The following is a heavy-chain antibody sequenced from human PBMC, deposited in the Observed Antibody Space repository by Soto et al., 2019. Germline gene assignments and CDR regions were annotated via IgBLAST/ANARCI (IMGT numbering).Heavy chain of an antibody. CDR1: GFTFTNAW. V-gene: IGHV3-33*08. Sequence: SLRLSCAASGFTFTNAWMSWVRQAPGKGLEWVAVIWHDGSKQYYVDSVKGRFTISRDDSKSTMYLQMNSLRVDDTAVYYCVRDDGTSSHYEIFEFWGQGTQVTVSS. J-gene: IGHJ4*02. D-gene: IGHD3-9*01. CDR2: IWHDGSKQ. CDR3: VRDDGTSSHYEIFEF.